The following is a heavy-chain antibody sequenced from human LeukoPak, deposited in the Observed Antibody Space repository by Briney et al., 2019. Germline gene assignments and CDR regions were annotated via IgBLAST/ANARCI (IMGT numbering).Heavy chain of an antibody. D-gene: IGHD5-12*01. CDR1: GYTFSDYF. CDR2: ISPSSGDT. J-gene: IGHJ4*02. CDR3: ARWTPSMKSGYDFEF. Sequence: ASVKVSCKASGYTFSDYFIHWVRQAPGQGPEWVGWISPSSGDTEYAQKFRGRVTMTRDTSIKTAYMELTGLTSDVTAVYYCARWTPSMKSGYDFEFWGQGTLVTVSS. V-gene: IGHV1-2*02.